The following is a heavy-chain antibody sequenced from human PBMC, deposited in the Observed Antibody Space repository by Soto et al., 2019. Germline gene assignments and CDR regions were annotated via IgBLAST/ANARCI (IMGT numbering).Heavy chain of an antibody. CDR3: ARDTYGSGWHSKWYFDL. D-gene: IGHD6-19*01. Sequence: QVQLVQSGAEVKKPGSSVKVSCKASGGTFSSYTISWVRQAPGQGLEWMGRIIPILGIANYAQKFQGRVTIPADKSTSPAYMELSSLRSEDTAVYYCARDTYGSGWHSKWYFDLWGRGTLVTVSS. CDR2: IIPILGIA. CDR1: GGTFSSYT. V-gene: IGHV1-69*08. J-gene: IGHJ2*01.